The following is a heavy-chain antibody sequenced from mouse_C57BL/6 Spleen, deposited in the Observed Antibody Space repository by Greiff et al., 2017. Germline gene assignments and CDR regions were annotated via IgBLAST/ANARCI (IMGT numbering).Heavy chain of an antibody. CDR3: AGGVVGDYYDY. D-gene: IGHD1-1*01. V-gene: IGHV1-69*01. J-gene: IGHJ2*01. Sequence: VQLQQSGAELVMPGASVKLSCKASGYTFTSYWMHWVKQRPGQGLEWIGEIDHFGSYTYYNQKFKGKFTLTVNKSSSTAYMQLSSLTSEDSAVYYCAGGVVGDYYDYWGQGTTLTVSS. CDR1: GYTFTSYW. CDR2: IDHFGSYT.